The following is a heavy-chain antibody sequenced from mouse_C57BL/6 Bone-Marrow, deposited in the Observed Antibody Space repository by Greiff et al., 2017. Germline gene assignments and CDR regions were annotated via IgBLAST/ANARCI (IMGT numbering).Heavy chain of an antibody. CDR1: GYSFTDYN. D-gene: IGHD1-1*01. Sequence: EVQLQQSGPELVKPGASVKISCKASGYSFTDYNMNWVKQSNGKSLEWIGVINPNYGTTSYNEKFKGKATLTSDTSSSTAYMQLSSLTSEDSAIYYCARETHNGSSPYYAKDNWYQGTSVTVSS. J-gene: IGHJ4*01. CDR2: INPNYGTT. CDR3: ARETHNGSSPYYAKDN. V-gene: IGHV1-39*01.